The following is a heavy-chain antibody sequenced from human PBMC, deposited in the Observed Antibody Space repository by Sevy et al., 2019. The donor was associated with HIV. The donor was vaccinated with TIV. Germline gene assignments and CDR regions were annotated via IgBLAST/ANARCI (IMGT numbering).Heavy chain of an antibody. CDR2: VTKEGTNK. CDR1: GFTFTRYA. CDR3: ARDAHSGPHWGSFDP. D-gene: IGHD3-16*01. Sequence: GGSLRLSCEASGFTFTRYAFHWVRQAPGKGLEWVAVVTKEGTNKYYADSVKGRFTISRDNSKNTLYLQMKSLRADDTAVYYCARDAHSGPHWGSFDPWGQGTLVTVSS. J-gene: IGHJ5*02. V-gene: IGHV3-30-3*01.